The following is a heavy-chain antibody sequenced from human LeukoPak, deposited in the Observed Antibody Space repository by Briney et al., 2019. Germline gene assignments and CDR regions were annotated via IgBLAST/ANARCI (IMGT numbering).Heavy chain of an antibody. CDR1: GYTFTSYY. J-gene: IGHJ4*02. D-gene: IGHD3-10*01. V-gene: IGHV1-46*01. CDR2: INPSGGST. CDR3: ARGPRTTAYGSGEDY. Sequence: ASVKVSCKASGYTFTSYYMHWVRQAPGQGLEWMGIINPSGGSTSYAQKFQGRVTMIRDTSTSTVYMELSSLRSEDTAVYYCARGPRTTAYGSGEDYWGQGTLVTVSS.